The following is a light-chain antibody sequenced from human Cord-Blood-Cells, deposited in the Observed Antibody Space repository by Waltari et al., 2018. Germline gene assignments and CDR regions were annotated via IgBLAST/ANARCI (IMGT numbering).Light chain of an antibody. CDR2: WAS. CDR3: QQYYSTPYT. V-gene: IGKV4-1*01. J-gene: IGKJ2*01. Sequence: IVMTQSPDSLAVSLGERASINCKSSQSGLYSTNNKRYLAWYQQKPGQPPKLLIYWASTRESGVPDRFSGSGSGTDFTLTISSLQAEDVAVYYCQQYYSTPYTFGQGTKLEIK. CDR1: QSGLYSTNNKRY.